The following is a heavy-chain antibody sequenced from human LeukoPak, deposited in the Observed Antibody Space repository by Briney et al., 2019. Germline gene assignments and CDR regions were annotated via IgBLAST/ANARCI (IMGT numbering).Heavy chain of an antibody. CDR1: GGSISSSSYY. Sequence: SETLSLTCTVSGGSISSSSYYWGWIRQPPGKGLEWIGSIYYSGSTYYNPSLKSRVTISVDTSKNQFSLKLSSVTAADTAVYYCARVPVHYDILTGYYKVPGAFDIWGQGTMVTVSS. CDR2: IYYSGST. D-gene: IGHD3-9*01. CDR3: ARVPVHYDILTGYYKVPGAFDI. V-gene: IGHV4-39*07. J-gene: IGHJ3*02.